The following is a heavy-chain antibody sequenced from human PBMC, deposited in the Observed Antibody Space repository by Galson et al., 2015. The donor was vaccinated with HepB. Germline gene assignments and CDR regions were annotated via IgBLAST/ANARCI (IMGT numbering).Heavy chain of an antibody. J-gene: IGHJ5*02. D-gene: IGHD6-19*01. CDR1: GYTFASYD. V-gene: IGHV1-8*01. CDR2: MNPNSGNT. CDR3: ARGFFGIAVAGIWFDP. Sequence: SVKVSCKASGYTFASYDINWVRQATGQGLEWMGWMNPNSGNTGYAQKFQGRVTMTRNTSISTAYMELSSLRSEDTAVYYCARGFFGIAVAGIWFDPWGQGTLVTVSS.